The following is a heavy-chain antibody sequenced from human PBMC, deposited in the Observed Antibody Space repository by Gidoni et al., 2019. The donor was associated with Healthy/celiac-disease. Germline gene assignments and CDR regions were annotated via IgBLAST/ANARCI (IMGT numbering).Heavy chain of an antibody. CDR2: IIPIFGTA. V-gene: IGHV1-69*01. D-gene: IGHD2-2*02. CDR1: GGTFSSYA. Sequence: QVQLVQSGAGVKKPGSSVKVSCKASGGTFSSYAISWVRQAPGQGLEWMGGIIPIFGTANYAQKFQGRVTITADESTSTAYMELSSLRSEDTAVYYCASGVGPAILASVPAFDIWGQGTMVTVSS. CDR3: ASGVGPAILASVPAFDI. J-gene: IGHJ3*02.